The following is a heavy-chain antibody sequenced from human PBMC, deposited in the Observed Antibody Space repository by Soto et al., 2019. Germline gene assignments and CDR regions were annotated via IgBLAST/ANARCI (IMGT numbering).Heavy chain of an antibody. J-gene: IGHJ5*02. Sequence: SETLSLTCTVSGASISTDDSYWSWIRQPPGKGLEWIGYMSYSGTYYSPSLKSRLTTSLDRSKNQISLYLNSVTAADTAVYYCARIGTLFGIVTNNWFDPWGQGTLVTVSS. CDR2: MSYSGT. CDR3: ARIGTLFGIVTNNWFDP. V-gene: IGHV4-30-4*01. CDR1: GASISTDDSY. D-gene: IGHD3-3*01.